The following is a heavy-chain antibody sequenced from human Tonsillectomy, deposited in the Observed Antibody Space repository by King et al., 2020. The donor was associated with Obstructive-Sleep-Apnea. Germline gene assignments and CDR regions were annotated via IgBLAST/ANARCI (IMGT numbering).Heavy chain of an antibody. V-gene: IGHV3-30*03. J-gene: IGHJ4*02. CDR3: ASPDGSGSHPPYYDY. D-gene: IGHD3-10*01. CDR2: ILYDGSNT. CDR1: GYTISNYG. Sequence: QVQLVESGGGVVQPGRSLRLSCAASGYTISNYGMHWVRQAPGKGLEWVAIILYDGSNTYYADSVKGRFTISRDNSKNTLYLQMNSLRSEDTAVYYCASPDGSGSHPPYYDYWGQGTLVTVSS.